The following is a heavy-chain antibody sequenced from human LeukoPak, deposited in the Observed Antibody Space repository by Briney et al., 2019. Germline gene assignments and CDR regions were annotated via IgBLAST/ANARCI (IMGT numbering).Heavy chain of an antibody. CDR2: ISYDGSNK. CDR3: ARDRPRRYYSKYFDY. V-gene: IGHV3-30-3*01. J-gene: IGHJ4*02. Sequence: GGSLRLSCAASGFTFSSYAMHWVRQAPGKGLEWVAVISYDGSNKYYADSVKGRFTISRDNAKNSLYLQMNSLRAEDTAVYYCARDRPRRYYSKYFDYWGQGTLVTVSS. D-gene: IGHD3-22*01. CDR1: GFTFSSYA.